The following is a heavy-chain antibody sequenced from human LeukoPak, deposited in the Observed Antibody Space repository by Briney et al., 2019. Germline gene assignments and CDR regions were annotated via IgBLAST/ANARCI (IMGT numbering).Heavy chain of an antibody. CDR2: INPNSGGT. CDR1: GYTFTSYD. D-gene: IGHD3-22*01. Sequence: GASVKVSCKASGYTFTSYDINWVRQATGQGLEWMGWINPNSGGTNYAQKFQGRVTMTRDTSISTAYMELSRLRSDDTAVYYCARDNYYDSSGYQGYWGQGTLVTVSS. J-gene: IGHJ4*02. CDR3: ARDNYYDSSGYQGY. V-gene: IGHV1-2*02.